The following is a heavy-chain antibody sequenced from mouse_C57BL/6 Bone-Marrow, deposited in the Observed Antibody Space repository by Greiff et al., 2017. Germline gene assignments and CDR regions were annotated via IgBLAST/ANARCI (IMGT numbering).Heavy chain of an antibody. CDR3: ASSPDSSGPGAMDY. CDR1: GFSLTSYG. CDR2: IWRGGST. V-gene: IGHV2-5*01. Sequence: VQLQQSGPGLVQPSQSLSITCTVSGFSLTSYGVHWVRQSPGKGLEWLGVIWRGGSTDYNAAFMSRLSITKDNSKSQVFFKMNSLQADDTAIYYCASSPDSSGPGAMDYWGQGTSVTVSS. D-gene: IGHD3-2*02. J-gene: IGHJ4*01.